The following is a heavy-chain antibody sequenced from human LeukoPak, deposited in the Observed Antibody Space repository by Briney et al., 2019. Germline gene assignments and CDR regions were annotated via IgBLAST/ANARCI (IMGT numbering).Heavy chain of an antibody. V-gene: IGHV1-2*02. CDR1: GYTFIGSY. Sequence: ASVKVSCRASGYTFIGSYMQWLRQAPGQGLEWMGWINPNSGGTSYPQRFQGRVTMTRDTSITTAYMELTSLRSDDTAVYCCARGGFDYYFDYWGQGTLVTVSS. CDR2: INPNSGGT. CDR3: ARGGFDYYFDY. J-gene: IGHJ4*02.